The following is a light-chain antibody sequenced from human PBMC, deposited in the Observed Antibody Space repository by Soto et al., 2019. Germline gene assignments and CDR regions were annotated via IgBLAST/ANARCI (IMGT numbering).Light chain of an antibody. CDR2: GAS. Sequence: EIVMTQSPATLSVSPGERATLSCRASQSVSSNLAWYQQKPGQAPRLLIYGASTRATGIPARFSGSGSGTEFPLTISSLQSEDFAVYYCQQHGSSPPRTFGQGTKVEIK. V-gene: IGKV3-15*01. CDR3: QQHGSSPPRT. CDR1: QSVSSN. J-gene: IGKJ1*01.